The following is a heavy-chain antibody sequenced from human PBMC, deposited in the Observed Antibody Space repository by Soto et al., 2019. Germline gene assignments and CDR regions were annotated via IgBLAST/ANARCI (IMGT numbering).Heavy chain of an antibody. D-gene: IGHD3-9*01. CDR2: IYHSGST. J-gene: IGHJ5*02. V-gene: IGHV4-38-2*01. CDR1: GYSISSGYY. Sequence: SETLSLTCAVSGYSISSGYYWGWIRQPPGKGLEWIGSIYHSGSTYYNPSLKSRVTISVDTSKNQFSLKLSSVTAADTAVYYCARARAILTWFDPWGQGTLVTVSS. CDR3: ARARAILTWFDP.